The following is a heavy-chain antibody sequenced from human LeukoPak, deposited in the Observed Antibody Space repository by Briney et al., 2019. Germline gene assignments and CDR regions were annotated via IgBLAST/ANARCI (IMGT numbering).Heavy chain of an antibody. CDR2: ISAYNGNT. J-gene: IGHJ3*02. D-gene: IGHD2-2*01. V-gene: IGHV1-18*01. CDR1: GYTFTSYG. Sequence: ASVKVSCKASGYTFTSYGISWVRQAPGQGLEWMGWISAYNGNTNYAQKLQGRVTMTTDTSTSTAYMELRSLRSDDTAVYYCARELGYCSSTSCAPDAFDIWGQGTMVTVSS. CDR3: ARELGYCSSTSCAPDAFDI.